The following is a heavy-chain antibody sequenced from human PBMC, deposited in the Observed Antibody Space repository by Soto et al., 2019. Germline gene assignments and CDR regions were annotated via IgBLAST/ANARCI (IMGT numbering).Heavy chain of an antibody. D-gene: IGHD2-2*01. V-gene: IGHV3-30*01. CDR2: ISYDGSNK. Sequence: PGGSLRLSCAASGFTFISYAMHWVRQAPGKGLEWVAVISYDGSNKYYADSVKGRFTISRDNSKNTLYLQMNSLRAEDTAVYYCAREVVVPAVLSSDPHNGMDVWGQGTTVTVSS. J-gene: IGHJ6*02. CDR3: AREVVVPAVLSSDPHNGMDV. CDR1: GFTFISYA.